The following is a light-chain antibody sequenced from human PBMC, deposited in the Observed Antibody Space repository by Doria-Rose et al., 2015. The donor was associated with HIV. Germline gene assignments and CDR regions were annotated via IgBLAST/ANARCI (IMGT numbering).Light chain of an antibody. V-gene: IGLV1-40*01. J-gene: IGLJ1*01. CDR2: GNT. CDR1: SSNIGAGFD. CDR3: QSYYSRLSVYV. Sequence: QSVLTQPHSVSGAPGQRVAISCTGSSSNIGAGFDVNWYQQFPGTAPKLLIHGNTNRPSGVPDRFSGSKSGTSASLAISGLRAEDEADYYCQSYYSRLSVYVFGTGTKVTVL.